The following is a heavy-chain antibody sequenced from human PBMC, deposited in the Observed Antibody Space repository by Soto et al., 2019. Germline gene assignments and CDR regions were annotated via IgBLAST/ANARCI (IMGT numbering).Heavy chain of an antibody. CDR3: ARGSQYYYDGSGPLDC. CDR1: GFTFSSYA. Sequence: QVQLVESGGGVVQPGRSLRLSCAASGFTFSSYAMHWVRQAPGKGLEWVAVISYDGSNNYYADSVKGRFTISRDNSKNPRYLKMSSLRAGDTAVYFCARGSQYYYDGSGPLDCWGQGTLVTVSS. J-gene: IGHJ4*02. V-gene: IGHV3-30-3*01. CDR2: ISYDGSNN. D-gene: IGHD3-22*01.